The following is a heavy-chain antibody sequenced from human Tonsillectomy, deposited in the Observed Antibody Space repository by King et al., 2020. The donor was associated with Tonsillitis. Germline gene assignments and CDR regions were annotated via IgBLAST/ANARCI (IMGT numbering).Heavy chain of an antibody. V-gene: IGHV4-34*01. J-gene: IGHJ6*03. CDR2: INHSGGT. CDR1: GGSFSGYY. CDR3: ARGRRGTSDYYYYYYYMDV. Sequence: VQLQQWGAGLLKPSETLSLTCAVYGGSFSGYYWSWIRQPPGKGLEWIGEINHSGGTNYNPSLKSRVTMSVDTSKNQFSLKLTSVTAADTAVYYCARGRRGTSDYYYYYYYMDVWGEGTTVTVSS. D-gene: IGHD2-21*02.